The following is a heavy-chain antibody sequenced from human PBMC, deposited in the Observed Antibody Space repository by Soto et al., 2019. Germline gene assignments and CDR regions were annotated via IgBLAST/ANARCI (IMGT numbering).Heavy chain of an antibody. D-gene: IGHD4-4*01. V-gene: IGHV3-74*01. CDR3: ARDRSYSRDV. Sequence: GSLRLSCAVSASTFSNDWMHRVRQAPGRGLVWVSYINSDGSSTNYADFVKGRFTIARDNAKNTVYLQMNSLRAEDTAVYYCARDRSYSRDVWGQGTTVTVSS. CDR1: ASTFSNDW. J-gene: IGHJ6*02. CDR2: INSDGSST.